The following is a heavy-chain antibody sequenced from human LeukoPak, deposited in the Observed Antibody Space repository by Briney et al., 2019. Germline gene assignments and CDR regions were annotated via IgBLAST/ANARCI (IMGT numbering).Heavy chain of an antibody. CDR1: GFTFSGSA. J-gene: IGHJ3*02. CDR2: IRSKANSYAT. V-gene: IGHV3-73*01. Sequence: GGSLRLSCAASGFTFSGSAMHWVRQASGKGLEWVGRIRSKANSYATAYAASVKGRFTISRDDSKNTAYLQMNSLKTEDTAVYYCTRPWSSSDAFDIWGQGTMVTVSS. CDR3: TRPWSSSDAFDI. D-gene: IGHD6-6*01.